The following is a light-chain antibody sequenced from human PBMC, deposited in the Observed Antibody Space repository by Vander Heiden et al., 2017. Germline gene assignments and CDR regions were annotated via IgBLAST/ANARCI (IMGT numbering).Light chain of an antibody. CDR1: QSFLHSNGYNY. CDR3: MQALQTPKT. J-gene: IGKJ3*01. Sequence: DLVMTQSPLSLPVTPGEPASISCRSSQSFLHSNGYNYLDWYLQKPGQSPQLLIYLGSNRASGVPDRFSGSGSGTDFTLKISRVEAEDVGVYYCMQALQTPKTFGPGTKVDIK. V-gene: IGKV2-28*01. CDR2: LGS.